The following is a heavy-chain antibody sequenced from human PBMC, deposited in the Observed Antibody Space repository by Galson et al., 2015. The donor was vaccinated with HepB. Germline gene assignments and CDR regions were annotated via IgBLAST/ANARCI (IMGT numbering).Heavy chain of an antibody. CDR2: INAGNGNT. D-gene: IGHD2-15*01. Sequence: SCAASGFTFTSYAMHWVRQAPGQRLEWMGWINAGNGNTKYSQKFQGRVTITRDTSASTAYMELSNLRSEDTAVYYCARAPGCSGGSCYSYFDYWGQGTLVTVSS. J-gene: IGHJ4*02. CDR3: ARAPGCSGGSCYSYFDY. V-gene: IGHV1-3*01. CDR1: GFTFTSYA.